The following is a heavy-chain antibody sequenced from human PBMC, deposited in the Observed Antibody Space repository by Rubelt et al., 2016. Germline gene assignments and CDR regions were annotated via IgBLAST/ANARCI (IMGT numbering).Heavy chain of an antibody. CDR3: ARGEVAVNAFAI. CDR2: IHYGGTT. V-gene: IGHV4-39*07. J-gene: IGHJ3*02. Sequence: QLQLQESGPGLVKPSETLSLTCTVSGGSIISDYYWGWIRQPPGKGLEWIGCIHYGGTTYHNPSLKSRVIISVDTSKNQFSLWLNSVTAADTAVYYCARGEVAVNAFAIWGQGTMVTVSS. CDR1: GGSIISDYY. D-gene: IGHD6-19*01.